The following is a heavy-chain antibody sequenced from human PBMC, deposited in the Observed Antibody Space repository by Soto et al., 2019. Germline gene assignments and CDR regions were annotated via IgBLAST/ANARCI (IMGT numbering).Heavy chain of an antibody. CDR2: IYYSGST. Sequence: SETLSLTCTVSGGFIISGSYYWGWIRQPPGKGLEWIGSIYYSGSTYYNPSLKSRVTISVDTSKNQFSLKLSSVTAADTAVYYCTRGYSGYDYDLDYWGQGTLVTVSS. V-gene: IGHV4-39*01. D-gene: IGHD5-12*01. J-gene: IGHJ4*02. CDR3: TRGYSGYDYDLDY. CDR1: GGFIISGSYY.